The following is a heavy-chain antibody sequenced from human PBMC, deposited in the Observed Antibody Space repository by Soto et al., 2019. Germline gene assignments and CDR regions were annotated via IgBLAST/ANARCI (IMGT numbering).Heavy chain of an antibody. Sequence: ASVEVSCKASGYTFTSYGISWLRQSAGQGLEWMGWVSAYNGNTNYAQMLQGRVTMTTDTSTSTAYMELRSLRSDDTAVYYCSRTSDDYYDSSGYHNYWGQGTLVTVSS. J-gene: IGHJ4*02. CDR1: GYTFTSYG. V-gene: IGHV1-18*01. CDR3: SRTSDDYYDSSGYHNY. D-gene: IGHD3-22*01. CDR2: VSAYNGNT.